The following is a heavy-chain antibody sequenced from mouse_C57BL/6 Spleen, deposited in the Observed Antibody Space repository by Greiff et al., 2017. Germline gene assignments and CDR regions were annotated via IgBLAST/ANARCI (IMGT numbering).Heavy chain of an antibody. V-gene: IGHV1-18*01. CDR1: GYTFTDYH. CDR3: ARKGNYYGDYAMDD. CDR2: INPNNGGT. J-gene: IGHJ4*01. Sequence: EVQLQQSGPELVKPGASVKIPCKASGYTFTDYHMDWVKQSHGQSLEWIGDINPNNGGTIYNQKFKGKATLTVDKSSSTAYMELRSLTSEDTAVDYCARKGNYYGDYAMDDWGQGTTVTVSS. D-gene: IGHD1-2*01.